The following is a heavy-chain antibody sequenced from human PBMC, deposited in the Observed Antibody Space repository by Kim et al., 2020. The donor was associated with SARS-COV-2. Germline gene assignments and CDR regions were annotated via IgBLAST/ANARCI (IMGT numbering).Heavy chain of an antibody. J-gene: IGHJ6*02. Sequence: YAQKFQGRVTVTTDTSTSTVYMELRSLRSDDSAVYYCAREGLGIAYDGLDVWGQGTTVTVSS. D-gene: IGHD6-13*01. V-gene: IGHV1-18*01. CDR3: AREGLGIAYDGLDV.